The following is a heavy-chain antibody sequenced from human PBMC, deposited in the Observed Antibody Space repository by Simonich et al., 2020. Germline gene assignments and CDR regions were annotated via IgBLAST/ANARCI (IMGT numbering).Heavy chain of an antibody. CDR3: ARHAGFAFDI. CDR2: IYYLGST. Sequence: QLQLQESGPGLVKPSETLSLTCTVSGGSISSSSYYWGWIRQPPGKGLEWMGSIYYLGSTDYNPSLKSRFTRSVDTSKNQFSLKLSSVTAADTAVYYCARHAGFAFDIWGQGTMVTVSS. CDR1: GGSISSSSYY. D-gene: IGHD6-13*01. V-gene: IGHV4-39*01. J-gene: IGHJ3*02.